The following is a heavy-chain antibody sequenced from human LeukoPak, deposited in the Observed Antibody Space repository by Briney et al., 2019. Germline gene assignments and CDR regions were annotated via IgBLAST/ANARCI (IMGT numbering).Heavy chain of an antibody. D-gene: IGHD6-19*01. CDR3: ARDRVSSGWYWFDP. Sequence: SVKVSCKASGGTFSSYAISWVRQAPGQALEWMGGIIPIFGTANYARKFQGRVTITADESTSTAYMELSSLRSEDTAVYYCARDRVSSGWYWFDPWGQGTLVTVSS. J-gene: IGHJ5*02. CDR2: IIPIFGTA. V-gene: IGHV1-69*01. CDR1: GGTFSSYA.